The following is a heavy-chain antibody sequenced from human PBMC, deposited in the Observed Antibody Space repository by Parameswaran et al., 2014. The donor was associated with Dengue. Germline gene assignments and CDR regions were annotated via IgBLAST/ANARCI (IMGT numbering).Heavy chain of an antibody. Sequence: WIRQPPGKGPEWVAGIWYGGSDESYADSVKGRFAISRDNSKNTLYLQMNSLRGEDTAVYYCARPRGQWLALESWGQGTLVTVSS. D-gene: IGHD6-19*01. CDR2: IWYGGSDE. CDR3: ARPRGQWLALES. J-gene: IGHJ4*02. V-gene: IGHV3-33*01.